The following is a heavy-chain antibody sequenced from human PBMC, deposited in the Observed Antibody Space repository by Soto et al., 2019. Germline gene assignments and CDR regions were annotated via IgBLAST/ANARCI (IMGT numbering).Heavy chain of an antibody. CDR3: ARTYGSGKFSAFDI. V-gene: IGHV1-3*01. D-gene: IGHD3-10*01. CDR1: GYTFTSYA. CDR2: INAGNGNT. J-gene: IGHJ3*02. Sequence: ASVKGSCKASGYTFTSYAMHWVRQAPGQRLEWMGWINAGNGNTKYSQKFQGRVTITRDTSASTAYMELSSLRSEDTAVYYCARTYGSGKFSAFDIWGQGTMVTVSS.